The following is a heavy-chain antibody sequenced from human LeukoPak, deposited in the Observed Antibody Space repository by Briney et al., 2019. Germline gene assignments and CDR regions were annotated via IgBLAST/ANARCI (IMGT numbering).Heavy chain of an antibody. CDR3: ARGAGYNYPVGY. J-gene: IGHJ4*02. CDR2: IYSGGST. V-gene: IGHV3-66*02. CDR1: GFTVSSNY. Sequence: QPGGSLRLSCAASGFTVSSNYMSWVRQAPGKGLEWVSVIYSGGSTYYADSVKGRFTISRDNSKNTLSLQMTSLRAEDTAVYYCARGAGYNYPVGYWGQGTLVTVSS. D-gene: IGHD5-24*01.